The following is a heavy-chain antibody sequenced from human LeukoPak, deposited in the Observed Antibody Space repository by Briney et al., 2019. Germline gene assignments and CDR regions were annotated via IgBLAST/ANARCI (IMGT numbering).Heavy chain of an antibody. J-gene: IGHJ4*02. D-gene: IGHD3-3*01. Sequence: SETLSLTCAVYGGSFSGYYRSWIRQPPGKGLEWIGEINHSGSTNYNPSLKSRVTMSVDTSKNQFSLKLSSVTAADTAVYYCARESITIFGVVTDYWGQGTLVTVSS. V-gene: IGHV4-34*01. CDR2: INHSGST. CDR3: ARESITIFGVVTDY. CDR1: GGSFSGYY.